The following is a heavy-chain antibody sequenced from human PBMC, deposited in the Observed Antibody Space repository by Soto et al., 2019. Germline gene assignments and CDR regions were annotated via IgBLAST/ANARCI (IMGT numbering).Heavy chain of an antibody. CDR2: ISGSGGST. V-gene: IGHV3-23*01. Sequence: GGSLRLSCAASGFTFSSYAMSWVRQAPGKGLEWVSAISGSGGSTYYADSVKGRFTISRDNSKNTLYLQMNGLRAEDTAVYYCAKARDRFSGYYQEVNWFDPWGQGTLVTVSS. J-gene: IGHJ5*02. CDR1: GFTFSSYA. D-gene: IGHD3-22*01. CDR3: AKARDRFSGYYQEVNWFDP.